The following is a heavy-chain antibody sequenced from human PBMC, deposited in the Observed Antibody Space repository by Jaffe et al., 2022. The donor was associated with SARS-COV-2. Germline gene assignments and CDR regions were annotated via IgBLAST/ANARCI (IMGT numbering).Heavy chain of an antibody. CDR3: ARDTYSGYDWRGADY. J-gene: IGHJ4*02. CDR1: GFTFSSYA. CDR2: ISYDGSNK. Sequence: QVQLVESGGGVVQPGRSLRLSCAASGFTFSSYAMHWVRQAPGKGLEWVAVISYDGSNKYYADSVKGRFTISRDNSKNTLYLQMNSLRAEDTAVYYCARDTYSGYDWRGADYWGQGTLVTVSS. D-gene: IGHD5-12*01. V-gene: IGHV3-30-3*01.